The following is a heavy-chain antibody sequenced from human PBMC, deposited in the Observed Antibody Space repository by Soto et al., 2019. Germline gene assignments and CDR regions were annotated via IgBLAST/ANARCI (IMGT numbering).Heavy chain of an antibody. Sequence: QVQLQESGSGLLKPSQTLSLDCSVSGDSLRRGFHHWSWIRQTPGKGPQLIGYIDTNGDTHYDPSLRNRLNMSIVTTESRFSLKVTSVTAADTAVYYCARGTVYYCPNDKCGFFFDHWGQGALVTVTS. D-gene: IGHD2-8*01. CDR3: ARGTVYYCPNDKCGFFFDH. V-gene: IGHV4-31*03. CDR1: GDSLRRGFHH. CDR2: IDTNGDT. J-gene: IGHJ4*02.